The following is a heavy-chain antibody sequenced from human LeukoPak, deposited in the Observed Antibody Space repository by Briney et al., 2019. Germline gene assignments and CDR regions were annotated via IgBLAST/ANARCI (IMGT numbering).Heavy chain of an antibody. CDR1: AGSISTYY. J-gene: IGHJ4*02. Sequence: SSETLSLACTLSAGSISTYYWTWIRKPPGKGLEWIAYMFYSGGTEYNPPLYSRVTIPVDTSKNQFSLKLTTVTAADPALYNVARGAWVLLGGFDYWGQAIMVTVSS. CDR2: MFYSGGT. V-gene: IGHV4-59*01. CDR3: ARGAWVLLGGFDY. D-gene: IGHD1-1*01.